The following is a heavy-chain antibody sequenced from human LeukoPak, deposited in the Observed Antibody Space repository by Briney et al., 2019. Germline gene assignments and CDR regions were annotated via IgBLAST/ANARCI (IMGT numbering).Heavy chain of an antibody. CDR3: ARTGIAAAALDY. D-gene: IGHD6-13*01. CDR2: IYYSGST. Sequence: NTSETLSLTCTVSGYSISSGYYWGWIRQPPGKGLEWIGSIYYSGSTYYNPSLKSRVTISVDTSKNQFSLKLSSVTAADTAVYYCARTGIAAAALDYWGQGTLVTVSS. V-gene: IGHV4-38-2*02. CDR1: GYSISSGYY. J-gene: IGHJ4*02.